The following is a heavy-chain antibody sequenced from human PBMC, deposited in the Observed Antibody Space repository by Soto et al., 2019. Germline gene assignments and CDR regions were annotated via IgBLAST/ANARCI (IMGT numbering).Heavy chain of an antibody. CDR1: GFTFSSYS. V-gene: IGHV3-48*01. CDR2: ISSSSSTI. CDR3: AKGPQAGSYEIGPFDY. J-gene: IGHJ4*02. D-gene: IGHD2-15*01. Sequence: GGSLRLSCAASGFTFSSYSMNWVRQAPGKGLEWVSYISSSSSTIYYADSVKGRFTISRDNAKNTLYLQMNSLRAEDTAVYYCAKGPQAGSYEIGPFDYWGQGTLVTVSS.